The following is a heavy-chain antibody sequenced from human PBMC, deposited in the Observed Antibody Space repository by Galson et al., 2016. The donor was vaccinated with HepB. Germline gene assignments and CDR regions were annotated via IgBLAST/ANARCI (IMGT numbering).Heavy chain of an antibody. Sequence: SLRLSCAASGFAFSPYVMHWVRQAPGKGLEWVAVIWHDGSSEYYGDSVKGRFTISRDNFKNTLYLQMNSLTDGDTAVYSCAREGPTGTYDGTDGFDVWGQGTMVTVSS. CDR3: AREGPTGTYDGTDGFDV. J-gene: IGHJ3*01. CDR1: GFAFSPYV. V-gene: IGHV3-33*01. D-gene: IGHD3-9*01. CDR2: IWHDGSSE.